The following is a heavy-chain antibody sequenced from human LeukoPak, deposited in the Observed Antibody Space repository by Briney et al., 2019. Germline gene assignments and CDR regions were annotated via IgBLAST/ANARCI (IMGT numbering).Heavy chain of an antibody. Sequence: ALVKVSCKASGYTFTSYYIHWVRQAPGQGLEWMGIINPSGGSTSYAQKFQGRVTMTRDTSTSTVYMELSSLRSEDTAVYYCARVLVGATGHFDYWGQGTLVTVSS. CDR1: GYTFTSYY. CDR2: INPSGGST. V-gene: IGHV1-46*01. J-gene: IGHJ4*02. D-gene: IGHD1-26*01. CDR3: ARVLVGATGHFDY.